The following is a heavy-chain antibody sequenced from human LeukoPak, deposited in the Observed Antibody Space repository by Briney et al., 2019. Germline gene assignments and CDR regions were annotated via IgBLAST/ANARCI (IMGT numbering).Heavy chain of an antibody. CDR2: IPIFGTA. J-gene: IGHJ3*02. D-gene: IGHD5-24*01. CDR3: ARDGEMATPDAFDI. Sequence: IPIFGTANYAQKFQGRVTITADESTSTAYMELSSLRSEDTAVYYCARDGEMATPDAFDIWGQGTMVTVSS. V-gene: IGHV1-69*01.